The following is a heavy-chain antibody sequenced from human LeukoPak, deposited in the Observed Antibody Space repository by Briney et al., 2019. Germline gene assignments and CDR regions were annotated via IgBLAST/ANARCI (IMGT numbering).Heavy chain of an antibody. CDR3: ARIRVGLHDAFDI. CDR2: ISTRSTYI. Sequence: GGSLRLSXAASGFTFRSYSMNWVRQAPGKGLEWVSSISTRSTYIYYEASMVGRFTISRDNAKNSLYLQMSSLRAEDTAVYYCARIRVGLHDAFDIWGQGTLVTVSS. CDR1: GFTFRSYS. D-gene: IGHD3-16*01. V-gene: IGHV3-21*01. J-gene: IGHJ3*02.